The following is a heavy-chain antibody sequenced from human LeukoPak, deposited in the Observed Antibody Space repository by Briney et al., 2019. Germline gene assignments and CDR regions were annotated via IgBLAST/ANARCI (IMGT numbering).Heavy chain of an antibody. Sequence: GESLKISCKGSGYSFTNYWIVWVRQLPGKGLAWMGIIYPGDSDTRYSPSFQGQVTISADKSISTAYLQWSSLKASDTAMYYCARPGIPGTYYYGMDVWGQGTTVTVSS. D-gene: IGHD6-13*01. J-gene: IGHJ6*02. CDR1: GYSFTNYW. CDR2: IYPGDSDT. V-gene: IGHV5-51*01. CDR3: ARPGIPGTYYYGMDV.